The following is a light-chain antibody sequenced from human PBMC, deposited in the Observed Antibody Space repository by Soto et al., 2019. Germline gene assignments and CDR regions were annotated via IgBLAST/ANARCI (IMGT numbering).Light chain of an antibody. CDR3: QSYDSSLGGFYV. CDR1: NSNIGPGSV. CDR2: GNN. Sequence: QSVLTQPPSGSGAPGQRITVSCTWSNSNIGPGSVVHWYQQYPGTAPKPLISGNNSRPSGVPDRFSGSKSGTSASLAITGLQPEDEADYYCQSYDSSLGGFYVFGTGTKVTVL. V-gene: IGLV1-40*01. J-gene: IGLJ1*01.